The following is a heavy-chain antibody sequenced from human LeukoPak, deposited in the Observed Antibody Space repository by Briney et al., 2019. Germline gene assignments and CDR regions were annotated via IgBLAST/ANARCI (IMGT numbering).Heavy chain of an antibody. CDR2: INHGGST. V-gene: IGHV4-34*01. CDR1: SGSFSGYY. CDR3: ARGGPRWLQLLPYYYYGMDV. D-gene: IGHD5-24*01. Sequence: SETLSLTCAVYSGSFSGYYWSWIRQPPGKGLEWIGEINHGGSTNYNPSLKSRVTISVDTSKNQFSLKLSSVTAADTAVYYCARGGPRWLQLLPYYYYGMDVWGQGTTVTVSS. J-gene: IGHJ6*02.